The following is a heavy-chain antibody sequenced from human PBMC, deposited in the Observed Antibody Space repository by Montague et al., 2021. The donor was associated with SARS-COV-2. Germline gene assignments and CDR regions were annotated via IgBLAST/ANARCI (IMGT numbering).Heavy chain of an antibody. CDR3: ARTELRYFDWLVPVYFDY. V-gene: IGHV4-59*08. CDR1: GGSISSYY. Sequence: SKTLSLTCTVSGGSISSYYWSWIRQPPGKGLEWIGYIYYSGSTNYNPSLKSRVTISVDTSKNQFSLKLSSVTAADTAVYYCARTELRYFDWLVPVYFDYGGQGALVTVSS. J-gene: IGHJ4*02. CDR2: IYYSGST. D-gene: IGHD3-9*01.